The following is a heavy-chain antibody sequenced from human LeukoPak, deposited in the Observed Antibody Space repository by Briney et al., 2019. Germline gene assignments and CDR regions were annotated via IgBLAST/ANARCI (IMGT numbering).Heavy chain of an antibody. CDR1: GYTFTGYY. CDR2: INPNSGGT. V-gene: IGHV1-2*04. J-gene: IGHJ5*02. D-gene: IGHD6-13*01. CDR3: ARGSEQQLLYCWLDP. Sequence: ASVKVSCKASGYTFTGYYLLWVRQAPGQGLEWMGWINPNSGGTNYEHEFQGWVTMTRDTSISTAYLELSRLRSHDPALYSFARGSEQQLLYCWLDPWGQGTLVTVSS.